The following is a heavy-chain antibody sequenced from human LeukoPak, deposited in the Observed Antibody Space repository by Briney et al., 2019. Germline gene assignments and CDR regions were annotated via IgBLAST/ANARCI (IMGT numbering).Heavy chain of an antibody. J-gene: IGHJ4*02. D-gene: IGHD3-10*01. CDR2: IRGSGGST. CDR1: GFPFSSHA. CDR3: AKDREAMVRGVMVY. V-gene: IGHV3-23*01. Sequence: RGSLRLSCAASGFPFSSHAMSWVRQAPGKGLEWVAGIRGSGGSTNYEDSVKGRFTISRDNSKNTLYLQMNSLRAEDTAVYYCAKDREAMVRGVMVYWGQGTLVTVSS.